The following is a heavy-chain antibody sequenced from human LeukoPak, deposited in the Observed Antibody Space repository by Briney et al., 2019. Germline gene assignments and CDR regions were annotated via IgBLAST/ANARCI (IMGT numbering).Heavy chain of an antibody. CDR2: IYAGAST. Sequence: PGGSLRLSCEASGFTVISTYMTWVRQAPGKGLDWVSVIYAGASTSYAESVKGRFTISRANSDNTLFLQMSSLRADDTAIYYCARFSGSHYRDPFDIWGQGTMVTVSS. V-gene: IGHV3-53*01. CDR1: GFTVISTY. D-gene: IGHD1-26*01. J-gene: IGHJ3*02. CDR3: ARFSGSHYRDPFDI.